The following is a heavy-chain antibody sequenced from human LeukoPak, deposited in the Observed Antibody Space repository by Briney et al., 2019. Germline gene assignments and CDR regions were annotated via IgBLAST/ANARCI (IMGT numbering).Heavy chain of an antibody. CDR3: AKVLDFWSGYWRYYMDV. CDR1: GFTFSSYA. D-gene: IGHD3-3*01. J-gene: IGHJ6*03. Sequence: PGGSLRLSCAASGFTFSSYAMSWVRQAPGKGLEWVSIVSSSGGSTYYADSAEGRFTISRDNSKNTLYLEMNSLRAEDTAKYYCAKVLDFWSGYWRYYMDVWGKGTTVTVSS. CDR2: VSSSGGST. V-gene: IGHV3-23*01.